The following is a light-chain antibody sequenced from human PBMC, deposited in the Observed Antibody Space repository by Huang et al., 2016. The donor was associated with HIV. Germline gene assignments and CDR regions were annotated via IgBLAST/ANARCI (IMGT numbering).Light chain of an antibody. CDR1: QDISNA. J-gene: IGKJ5*01. Sequence: DIQMTQSPSSLSASVGDRVTITCRASQDISNAVAWFQQKPGKAPKSLIFGIFQLQGGVPSRFSGSGSGTDFTLTINGLQPEDFATYYCQQYISFPITFGQGTRLDIE. V-gene: IGKV1-16*01. CDR3: QQYISFPIT. CDR2: GIF.